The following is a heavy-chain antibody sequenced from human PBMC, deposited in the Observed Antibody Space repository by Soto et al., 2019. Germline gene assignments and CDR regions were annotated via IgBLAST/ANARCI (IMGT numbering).Heavy chain of an antibody. V-gene: IGHV4-39*01. CDR3: ARPDNSYGFPGGAFDI. D-gene: IGHD5-18*01. CDR2: IYYSGST. J-gene: IGHJ3*02. Sequence: SETLSLTCTVSGGSISSSSYYWGWIRQPPGKGLEWIGSIYYSGSTYYNPSLKSRVTISVDTSKNQFSLKLSAVTAADTAVYYCARPDNSYGFPGGAFDIWGQGTMVTVSS. CDR1: GGSISSSSYY.